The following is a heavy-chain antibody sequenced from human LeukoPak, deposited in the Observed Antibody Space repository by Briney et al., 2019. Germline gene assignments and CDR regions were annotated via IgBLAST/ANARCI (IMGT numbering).Heavy chain of an antibody. CDR1: GFTFSSYG. CDR2: ISYDGSSK. CDR3: AKEMWPNCGGDCYSDY. J-gene: IGHJ4*02. D-gene: IGHD2-21*02. V-gene: IGHV3-30*18. Sequence: GGSLRLSCAVSGFTFSSYGMHWVRPAPGKGLEWVAVISYDGSSKDYADSVKGRFTISRDNSKKTLYLQMNSLRPEDTALYYCAKEMWPNCGGDCYSDYWGQGTLVTVSS.